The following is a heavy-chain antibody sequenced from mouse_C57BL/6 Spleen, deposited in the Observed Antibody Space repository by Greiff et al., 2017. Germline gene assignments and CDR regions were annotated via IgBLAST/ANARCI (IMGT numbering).Heavy chain of an antibody. D-gene: IGHD2-3*01. CDR3: TREDGYSYAWFAY. J-gene: IGHJ3*01. CDR1: GYTFTSYW. CDR2: IYPGNRDT. V-gene: IGHV1-5*01. Sequence: EVQLQQSGTVLARPGASVKMSCKTSGYTFTSYWMHWVKQRPGQGLEWIGAIYPGNRDTSYNQKFKGKAKLTAVTSASTAYMELSSLTNEDSAVYYCTREDGYSYAWFAYWGQGTLVTVSA.